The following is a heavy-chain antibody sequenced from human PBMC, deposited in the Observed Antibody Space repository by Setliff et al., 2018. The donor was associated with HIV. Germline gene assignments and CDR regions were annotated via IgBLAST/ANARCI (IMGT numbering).Heavy chain of an antibody. CDR3: ARHRDPPGTSWIFYYYYMDL. CDR1: GGSITSNNYY. CDR2: IYDSGST. D-gene: IGHD6-13*01. J-gene: IGHJ6*03. Sequence: LSLTCTVSGGSITSNNYYWGWIRQPPGKGLEWIGSIYDSGSTSYNPSLSSRLTISVDTSKNQLSLRLTSVTAADTGVYYCARHRDPPGTSWIFYYYYMDLWGGGTTVTVSS. V-gene: IGHV4-39*01.